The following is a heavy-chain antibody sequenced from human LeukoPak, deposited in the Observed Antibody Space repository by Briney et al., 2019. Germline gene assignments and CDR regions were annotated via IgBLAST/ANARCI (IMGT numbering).Heavy chain of an antibody. CDR2: IYYSGST. D-gene: IGHD3-22*01. V-gene: IGHV4-31*03. Sequence: SETLSLTCIVSGGSISSGGYYWSWIRQHPGKGLEWIGYIYYSGSTYYNPSLKSRVTISVDRSKNQFSLKLSSVTAADTAVYYCARGGYDSSGFSDVWGQGTTVTVSS. CDR3: ARGGYDSSGFSDV. J-gene: IGHJ6*02. CDR1: GGSISSGGYY.